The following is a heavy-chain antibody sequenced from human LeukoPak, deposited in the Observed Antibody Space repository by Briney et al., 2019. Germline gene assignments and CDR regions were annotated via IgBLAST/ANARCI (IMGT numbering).Heavy chain of an antibody. D-gene: IGHD5-18*01. Sequence: GGSLRLSCAASGFTFSIYAMIWVRQAPGKGLEWVSSISGSGGSTYYADSVKGRLTISRDNPPNTLYLQMSSLRAEHTPLYYCAKDRRIQLWSYFDYWGQGTLVTVSS. CDR2: ISGSGGST. J-gene: IGHJ4*02. CDR1: GFTFSIYA. CDR3: AKDRRIQLWSYFDY. V-gene: IGHV3-23*01.